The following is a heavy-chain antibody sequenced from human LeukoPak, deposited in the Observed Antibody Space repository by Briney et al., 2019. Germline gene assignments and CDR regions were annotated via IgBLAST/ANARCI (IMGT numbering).Heavy chain of an antibody. CDR1: GFTFSSYG. D-gene: IGHD3-3*01. V-gene: IGHV3-30*02. CDR2: IRYDGSDK. J-gene: IGHJ4*02. CDR3: AKDPTIF. Sequence: GGSLRLSCAASGFTFSSYGMHWVRQAPSKGLEWVTFIRYDGSDKYYADSVKGRFTISRDNSKNTLYLQMNSLRAEDTAVYYCAKDPTIFWGQGTLVTVSS.